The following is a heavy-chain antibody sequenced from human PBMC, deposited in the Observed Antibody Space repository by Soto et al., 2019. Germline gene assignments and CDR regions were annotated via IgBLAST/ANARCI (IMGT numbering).Heavy chain of an antibody. Sequence: EVQLVESGGGLVQPGGSLRLSCAASGFTFSSYWMHWVRQAPGKGLVWVSRINSDGSSTSYADSVKGRFTISRDNAKNTLYLQMNSLRAEDTAVYYCARDEITIFGVVTYYYYGMDVWGQGITVTVSS. V-gene: IGHV3-74*01. CDR2: INSDGSST. CDR3: ARDEITIFGVVTYYYYGMDV. CDR1: GFTFSSYW. D-gene: IGHD3-3*01. J-gene: IGHJ6*02.